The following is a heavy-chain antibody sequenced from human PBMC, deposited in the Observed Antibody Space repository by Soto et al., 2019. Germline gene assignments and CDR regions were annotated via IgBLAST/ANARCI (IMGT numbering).Heavy chain of an antibody. J-gene: IGHJ6*02. Sequence: QVQLQESGPGLVRPSETLSLICTVPGGSISSYYWSWIRQPPGKGLDWIGYIYYSGTTRYNPSLSRRVTIPLDTSKNEYYLTVCSLTAWGTYVYPCGRHVPYCSESYKCANGLDVVGQG. CDR1: GGSISSYY. D-gene: IGHD2-15*01. V-gene: IGHV4-59*01. CDR3: GRHVPYCSESYKCANGLDV. CDR2: IYYSGTT.